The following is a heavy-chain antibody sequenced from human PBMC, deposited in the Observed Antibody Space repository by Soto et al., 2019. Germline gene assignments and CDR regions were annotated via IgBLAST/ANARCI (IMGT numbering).Heavy chain of an antibody. CDR2: ISAYNGNT. Sequence: ASVKVSCKASGYTFTSYGISWVRQAPGQGLEWVGWISAYNGNTNYAQKLQGRVTMTTDTSTSTAYMELRSLRSDDTAVYYCARDPGSGSYYYYYYYGMDVWGQGTTVTVSS. CDR3: ARDPGSGSYYYYYYYGMDV. J-gene: IGHJ6*02. D-gene: IGHD1-26*01. V-gene: IGHV1-18*01. CDR1: GYTFTSYG.